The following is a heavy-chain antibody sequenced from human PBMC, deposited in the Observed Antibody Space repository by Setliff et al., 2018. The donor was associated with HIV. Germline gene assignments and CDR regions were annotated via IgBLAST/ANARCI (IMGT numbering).Heavy chain of an antibody. CDR1: GGSISSSNW. Sequence: TLSLTCAVSGGSISSSNWWSWVRQPPGKGLEWIGDIYQSGSTNYNPSLQSRVTISVDKSKNQFSLKLNSVTAADTAIYYCARFSADRDLYYGMDVWGQGTTVTVSS. V-gene: IGHV4-4*02. J-gene: IGHJ6*02. CDR2: IYQSGST. CDR3: ARFSADRDLYYGMDV.